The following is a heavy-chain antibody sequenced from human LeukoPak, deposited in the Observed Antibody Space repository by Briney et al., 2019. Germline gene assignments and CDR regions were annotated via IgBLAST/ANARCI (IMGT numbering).Heavy chain of an antibody. Sequence: GGSLRLSCAASGFSFTTYWMGWVRQAPGKGLEWVANIKQDGTEKYYVDSVKGRFTISRDNAKNSLYLQMSSLRAEDTAVYYCARDLGPSYSEYDWRGIFDYWGQGTLVTFSS. D-gene: IGHD5-12*01. J-gene: IGHJ4*02. V-gene: IGHV3-7*01. CDR1: GFSFTTYW. CDR2: IKQDGTEK. CDR3: ARDLGPSYSEYDWRGIFDY.